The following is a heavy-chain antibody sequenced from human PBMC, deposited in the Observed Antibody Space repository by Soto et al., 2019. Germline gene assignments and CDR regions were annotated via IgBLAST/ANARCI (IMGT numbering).Heavy chain of an antibody. J-gene: IGHJ4*02. CDR2: IYYSGST. D-gene: IGHD4-4*01. CDR3: ARRTVTFDY. V-gene: IGHV4-59*08. Sequence: QVQLQESGPGLVKPSETLSLTCTVSGGSISSYYWSWIRQPPGKGLEWIGYIYYSGSTNYNPSLKSRVTISVDTSKNQFSLKLSSVTAADTAVYYCARRTVTFDYWGQGTLVTVSS. CDR1: GGSISSYY.